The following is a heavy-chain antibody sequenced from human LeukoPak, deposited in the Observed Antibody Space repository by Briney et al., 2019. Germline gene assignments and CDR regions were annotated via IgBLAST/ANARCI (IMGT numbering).Heavy chain of an antibody. CDR1: GFSFSAYA. V-gene: IGHV3-21*01. CDR3: ARADCRGGACSLDF. CDR2: ISSGGTSM. D-gene: IGHD2-15*01. Sequence: GGSLRLPCAAPGFSFSAYAMTWVRQAPGKGLEWVSSISSGGTSMSFAQSLQGRFIISRENTWKSLSLQMNSLRPEDTAVYYCARADCRGGACSLDFWGQGTLVTVSA. J-gene: IGHJ4*02.